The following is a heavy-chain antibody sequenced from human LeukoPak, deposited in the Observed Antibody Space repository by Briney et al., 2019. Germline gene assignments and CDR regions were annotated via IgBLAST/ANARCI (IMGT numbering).Heavy chain of an antibody. Sequence: GGSLRLSCVASGFTFSRYGVHWVRQAPGKGREWVAFIQYDDTAEYYADSVKGRFTISRDNSKNTLSLQMNSLRAEDTAVYYCAREDWGGAFDIWGQGTMVTVSS. V-gene: IGHV3-30*02. CDR2: IQYDDTAE. J-gene: IGHJ3*02. CDR3: AREDWGGAFDI. D-gene: IGHD7-27*01. CDR1: GFTFSRYG.